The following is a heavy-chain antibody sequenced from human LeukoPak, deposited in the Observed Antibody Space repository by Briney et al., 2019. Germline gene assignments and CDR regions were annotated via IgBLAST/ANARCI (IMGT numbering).Heavy chain of an antibody. Sequence: HSGGSLRLSCAASGFTFSSYGMHWVRQAPGKGLEWVAVIWYDGSNKYYADSVKGRFTISRDNSKNTLYLQMNSLRAEDTAVYYCARDLFGRPYAGWFDPWGQGTLVTVSS. V-gene: IGHV3-33*01. D-gene: IGHD2-21*01. CDR1: GFTFSSYG. CDR2: IWYDGSNK. J-gene: IGHJ5*02. CDR3: ARDLFGRPYAGWFDP.